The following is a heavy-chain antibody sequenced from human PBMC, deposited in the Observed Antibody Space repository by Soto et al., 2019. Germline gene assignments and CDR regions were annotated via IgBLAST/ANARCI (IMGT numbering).Heavy chain of an antibody. J-gene: IGHJ6*02. V-gene: IGHV3-30*18. CDR1: GFTFSSYG. CDR2: ISYDGSNK. CDR3: AKDPRGGSYYYGMDV. Sequence: VGSLRLSCAASGFTFSSYGMHWVRQAPGKGLEWVAVISYDGSNKYYADSVKGRFTISRDNSKNTLYLQMNSLRAEDTAVYYCAKDPRGGSYYYGMDVWGQGTTVTSP. D-gene: IGHD1-26*01.